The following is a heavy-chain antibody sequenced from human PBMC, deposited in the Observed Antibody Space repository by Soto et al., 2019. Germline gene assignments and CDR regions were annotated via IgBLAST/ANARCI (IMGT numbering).Heavy chain of an antibody. V-gene: IGHV3-11*04. Sequence: QVQLVESGGGLVKPAGSLRLSCAASGFTFSDYYTSWLRQAPGKGLEWVSYISSSGSSIYYADSVKGRFTISRANAKNSLYLGMTSLRAEATAVYYGARKVGLGDTVIGGHWVAAFDISGQGTKVTVSS. CDR2: ISSSGSSI. CDR1: GFTFSDYY. D-gene: IGHD2-21*01. CDR3: ARKVGLGDTVIGGHWVAAFDI. J-gene: IGHJ3*02.